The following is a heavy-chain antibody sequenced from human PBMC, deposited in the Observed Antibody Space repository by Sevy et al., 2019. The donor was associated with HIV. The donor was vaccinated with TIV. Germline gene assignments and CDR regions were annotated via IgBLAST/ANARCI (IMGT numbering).Heavy chain of an antibody. CDR1: GDSISSSHW. Sequence: SETLSLTCSVSGDSISSSHWWSWVRQTPGKGLEWIGDMYHRGTTNYNPSLKSRVIISVDKSKNQFSLKLTSVTAADMAVYYCAAAAGTDVLGYYFGSWGQGTQVTVSS. CDR2: MYHRGTT. D-gene: IGHD6-25*01. V-gene: IGHV4-4*02. J-gene: IGHJ4*02. CDR3: AAAAGTDVLGYYFGS.